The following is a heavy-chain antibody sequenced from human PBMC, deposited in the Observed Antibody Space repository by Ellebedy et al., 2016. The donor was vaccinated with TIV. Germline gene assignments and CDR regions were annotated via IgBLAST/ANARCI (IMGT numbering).Heavy chain of an antibody. D-gene: IGHD5-12*01. CDR3: ATREPTYIVATIDRWFDP. V-gene: IGHV4-4*07. Sequence: SETLSLTXTVSGGSISSYYWSWIRQPAGKGLEWIGRIYTSGSTNYNPSLKSRVTMSVDTSKNQFSLKLSSVTAADTAVYYCATREPTYIVATIDRWFDPWGQGTLVTVSS. J-gene: IGHJ5*02. CDR2: IYTSGST. CDR1: GGSISSYY.